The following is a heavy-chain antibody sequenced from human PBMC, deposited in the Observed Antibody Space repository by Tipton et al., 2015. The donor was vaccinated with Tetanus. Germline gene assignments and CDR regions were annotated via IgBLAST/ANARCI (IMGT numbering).Heavy chain of an antibody. CDR2: VFDSGTS. D-gene: IGHD7-27*01. CDR3: ALALNWGSRGAFEM. Sequence: TLSLTCSLSGGSISNSEYYWAWIRQPPGKGLEWIGSVFDSGTSYYNPSLKSRVTISVDTSKNQLSLRLNSVTAADTALYYCALALNWGSRGAFEMWGQGTMVTVSS. J-gene: IGHJ3*02. CDR1: GGSISNSEYY. V-gene: IGHV4-39*01.